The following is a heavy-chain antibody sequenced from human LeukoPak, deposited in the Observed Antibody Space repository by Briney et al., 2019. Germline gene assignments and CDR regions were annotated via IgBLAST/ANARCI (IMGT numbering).Heavy chain of an antibody. CDR2: ISSSGSYI. V-gene: IGHV3-21*01. CDR3: ARDRGSSGSLDL. Sequence: PGGSLGLSXAASGFTFSSYSMNWVRQTPGKGLEWLSSISSSGSYIYYADSVKGRFTISRDNAKNSLYLQMNSLRAEDTAVYYCARDRGSSGSLDLWGRGTLVTVSS. J-gene: IGHJ2*01. D-gene: IGHD6-25*01. CDR1: GFTFSSYS.